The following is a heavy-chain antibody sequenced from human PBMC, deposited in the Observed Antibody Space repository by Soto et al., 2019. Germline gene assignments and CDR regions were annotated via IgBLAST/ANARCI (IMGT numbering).Heavy chain of an antibody. D-gene: IGHD3-10*01. V-gene: IGHV4-34*01. CDR1: GGSFSGYY. CDR3: ARWAGKLLWFGEFIKNWFDP. CDR2: INHSGST. J-gene: IGHJ5*02. Sequence: PSETLSLTCAVYGGSFSGYYWSWIRQPPGKGLEWIGEINHSGSTNYNPSLKSRVTISVDTSKNQFSLKLSSVTAADTAVYYCARWAGKLLWFGEFIKNWFDPWGQGILVTXSS.